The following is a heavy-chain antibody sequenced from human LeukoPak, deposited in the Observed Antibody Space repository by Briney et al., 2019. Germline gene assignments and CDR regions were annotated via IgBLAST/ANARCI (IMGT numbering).Heavy chain of an antibody. CDR1: GFTFGDYA. V-gene: IGHV3-49*03. J-gene: IGHJ4*02. CDR3: SRYDYGDYVVDY. CDR2: IRSKTYGGTT. D-gene: IGHD4-17*01. Sequence: GGSLRLSCTASGFTFGDYAMSWFCQAPGKGLEWVGFIRSKTYGGTTEYAASVKGRFTISRDDSKSIASLQMNSLKTEDTAVYYCSRYDYGDYVVDYWGQGTLVTVSS.